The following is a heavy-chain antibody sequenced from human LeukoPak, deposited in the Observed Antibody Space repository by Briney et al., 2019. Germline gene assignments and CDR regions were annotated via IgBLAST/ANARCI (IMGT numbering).Heavy chain of an antibody. V-gene: IGHV5-51*01. D-gene: IGHD2-2*02. CDR2: IYPGDSDT. CDR1: GYRFTSYW. Sequence: GESLQISCKGSGYRFTSYWIGWVRQMPGKGLEWMGIIYPGDSDTRYSPSFQGQVTISADKSISTAYLQWSSLKASDTAMYYCARGGYCSSTSCYMWFDPWGQGTLVTVSS. J-gene: IGHJ5*02. CDR3: ARGGYCSSTSCYMWFDP.